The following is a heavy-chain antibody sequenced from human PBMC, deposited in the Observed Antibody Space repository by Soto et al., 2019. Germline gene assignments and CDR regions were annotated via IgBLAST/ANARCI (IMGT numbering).Heavy chain of an antibody. D-gene: IGHD3-16*02. CDR2: IKQDGSEK. V-gene: IGHV3-7*01. CDR1: GFTFSSYW. Sequence: HPGGSLRLSCAASGFTFSSYWMSWVRQAPGKGLEWVANIKQDGSEKYYVDSVKGRFTISRDNAKNSLYLQMNSLRAEDTAVYYCAINRGDYDYIWGSYRYTPGYYFDYWGQGTLVTVSS. J-gene: IGHJ4*02. CDR3: AINRGDYDYIWGSYRYTPGYYFDY.